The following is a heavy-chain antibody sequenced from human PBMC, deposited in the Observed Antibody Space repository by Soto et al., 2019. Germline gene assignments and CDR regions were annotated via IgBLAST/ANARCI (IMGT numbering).Heavy chain of an antibody. CDR1: GGSISSYY. CDR2: IYYSGST. CDR3: PRAPYDILTGHTFDY. Sequence: PSETLSLTCTVSGGSISSYYWSWIRQPPGKGLEWIGYIYYSGSTNYNPSLKSRVTISVDTSKNQFSLKLSSVTAADTAVYYCPRAPYDILTGHTFDYWGQGTMVTVYS. V-gene: IGHV4-59*01. D-gene: IGHD3-9*01. J-gene: IGHJ4*02.